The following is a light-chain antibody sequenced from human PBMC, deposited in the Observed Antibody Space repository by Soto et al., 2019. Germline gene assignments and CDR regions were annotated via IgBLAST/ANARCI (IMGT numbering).Light chain of an antibody. CDR1: SSDVGGYNF. V-gene: IGLV2-14*03. CDR2: DVT. CDR3: SSYISSSTLYV. J-gene: IGLJ1*01. Sequence: QSALTQPASVSGSPGQSITISCTGISSDVGGYNFVSWYQHHPGKAPKLLIYDVTNRPSGVSDRFSGSKSDETASLTISGLQAGDEADYYCSSYISSSTLYVFGTGTKLTVL.